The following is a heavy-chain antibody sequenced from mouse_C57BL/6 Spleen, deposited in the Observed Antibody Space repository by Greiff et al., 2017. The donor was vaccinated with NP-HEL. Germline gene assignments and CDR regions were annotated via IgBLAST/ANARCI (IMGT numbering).Heavy chain of an antibody. CDR2: LHPSDSDT. V-gene: IGHV1-74*01. CDR1: GYTFTSYW. CDR3: AMAEGSLYAMDY. Sequence: QVQLQQSGAELVKPGASVKVSCKASGYTFTSYWMHWVKQRPGQGLEWIGRLHPSDSDTNYNQQFKGKATLTVDKSSSTAYMQLSSLTSEDSAVYYRAMAEGSLYAMDYWGQGTSVTVSS. J-gene: IGHJ4*01.